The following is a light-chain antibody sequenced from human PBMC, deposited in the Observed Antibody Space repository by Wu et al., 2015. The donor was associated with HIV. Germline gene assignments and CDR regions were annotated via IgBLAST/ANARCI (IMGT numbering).Light chain of an antibody. CDR3: QKYNTAPWT. CDR2: GAS. J-gene: IGKJ1*01. V-gene: IGKV3-15*01. CDR1: QSVSSN. Sequence: IAMTQSPATLSVSPGERVTLSCRASQSVSSNLAWYQQKPGQAPRLLIYGASTRATGIPARFSGSGSGTEFTLTISSLQSEDVATYYCQKYNTAPWTFGQGTKVEMK.